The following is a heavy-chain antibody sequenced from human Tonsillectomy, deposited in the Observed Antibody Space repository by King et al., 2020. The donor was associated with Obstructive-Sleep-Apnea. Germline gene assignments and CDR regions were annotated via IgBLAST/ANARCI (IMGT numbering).Heavy chain of an antibody. J-gene: IGHJ4*02. D-gene: IGHD3-16*01. CDR1: GFTFDDYA. V-gene: IGHV3-9*01. Sequence: VQLVESGGGLVQPGRSLRLSCAASGFTFDDYAMHWVRQAPGKGLEWVSGISWNSGSIGYADSVNGRFTISRDNAKKSLSLQMNSLRAEDTALYYCVKDAMGNFWGGPTVRYFDYWGQGTLVTVSS. CDR3: VKDAMGNFWGGPTVRYFDY. CDR2: ISWNSGSI.